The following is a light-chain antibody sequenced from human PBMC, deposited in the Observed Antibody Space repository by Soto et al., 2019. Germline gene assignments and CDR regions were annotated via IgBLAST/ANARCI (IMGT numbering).Light chain of an antibody. J-gene: IGKJ1*01. Sequence: EIVLTQSPGTLSLSPGEGATLSCRASRGLTSSYLAWYQQKPDQAPRLLIYGAFRRATGIPDRFSGSGSGTDFTLTISRLEPEDFAVYYCQQYGSTLPWTFGQGTKVDIK. V-gene: IGKV3-20*01. CDR3: QQYGSTLPWT. CDR1: RGLTSSY. CDR2: GAF.